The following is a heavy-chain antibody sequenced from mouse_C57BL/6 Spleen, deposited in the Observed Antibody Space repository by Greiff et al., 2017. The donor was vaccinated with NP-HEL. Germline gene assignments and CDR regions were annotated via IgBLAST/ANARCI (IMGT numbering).Heavy chain of an antibody. Sequence: VQVVESGPGLVAPSQSLSITCTVSGFSLTSYAISWVRQPPGKGLEWLGVIWTGGGTNYNSALKSRLSISKDNSKSQVFLKMNSLQTDDTARYYCARKRRDYGSSYGYYAMDYWGQGTSVTVSS. CDR1: GFSLTSYA. CDR2: IWTGGGT. J-gene: IGHJ4*01. CDR3: ARKRRDYGSSYGYYAMDY. V-gene: IGHV2-9-1*01. D-gene: IGHD1-1*01.